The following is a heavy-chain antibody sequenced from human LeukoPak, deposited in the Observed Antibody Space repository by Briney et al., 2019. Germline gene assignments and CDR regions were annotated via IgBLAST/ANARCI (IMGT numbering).Heavy chain of an antibody. V-gene: IGHV1-2*02. CDR2: INPNSGGT. CDR1: GYTFTGPY. Sequence: ASVKVSCKASGYTFTGPYMHWMRQAPGQGPEWMGWINPNSGGTKYAQKFQGRVTVTRDTSTSTAYMELSGLRTDDTATYYCARVEYCTKGVCINYDLWGQGTLVTVSS. J-gene: IGHJ4*02. D-gene: IGHD2-8*01. CDR3: ARVEYCTKGVCINYDL.